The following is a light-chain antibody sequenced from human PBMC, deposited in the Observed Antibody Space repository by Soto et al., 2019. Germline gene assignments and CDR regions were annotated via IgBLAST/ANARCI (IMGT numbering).Light chain of an antibody. V-gene: IGKV1-5*01. CDR1: QIISTW. Sequence: DIQMTQSPSTLSASVGDRVTITCRASQIISTWLAWYQQKPGKAPKLLIYDASSLESGVPSRFSGSGSGTECTLTISSLQPDDFATYYCQQYNSYPWTFGQGTQVEIK. J-gene: IGKJ1*01. CDR2: DAS. CDR3: QQYNSYPWT.